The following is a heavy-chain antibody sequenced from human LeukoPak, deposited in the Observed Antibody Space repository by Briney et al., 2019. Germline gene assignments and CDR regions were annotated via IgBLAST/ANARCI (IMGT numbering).Heavy chain of an antibody. CDR3: ARITPSWNDVPDY. CDR2: INPNSGGT. D-gene: IGHD1-1*01. J-gene: IGHJ4*02. V-gene: IGHV1-2*02. CDR1: GYTFTGYY. Sequence: ASVKVSCKASGYTFTGYYMHWVRPAPAQGLEWMGWINPNSGGTNNAQKFQGRVTMATHTSTSTAYMELSRLRSDDTAVYYCARITPSWNDVPDYWGQGTLVTVSS.